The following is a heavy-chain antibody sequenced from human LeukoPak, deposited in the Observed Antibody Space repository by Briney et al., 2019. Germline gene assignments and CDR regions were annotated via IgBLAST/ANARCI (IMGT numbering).Heavy chain of an antibody. D-gene: IGHD3-10*01. CDR2: ISSSSSYI. V-gene: IGHV3-21*01. J-gene: IGHJ4*02. Sequence: GSLRLSCAASGFTFSSYSMNWVRQAPGKGLEWVSSISSSSSYIYYADSVKGRFTISRDNAKNSLYLQMNSLRAEDTAVYYCARAPFYGSGSLDYWGQGTLVTVSS. CDR3: ARAPFYGSGSLDY. CDR1: GFTFSSYS.